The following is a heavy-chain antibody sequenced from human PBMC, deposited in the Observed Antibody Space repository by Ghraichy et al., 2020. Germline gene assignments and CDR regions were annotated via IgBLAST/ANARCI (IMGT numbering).Heavy chain of an antibody. V-gene: IGHV3-69-1*02. CDR1: GFTFSEYS. CDR2: IGDVTQT. Sequence: GGSLRLSCAAFGFTFSEYSMTWVRQAPGKGLEWVSTIGDVTQTYYADSVRGRFTISRDNSRNTLWLQLSSLRAEDTAVYYCAKDFINRNGIYDPLDTWGQGTMVTVSS. D-gene: IGHD2/OR15-2a*01. J-gene: IGHJ3*02. CDR3: AKDFINRNGIYDPLDT.